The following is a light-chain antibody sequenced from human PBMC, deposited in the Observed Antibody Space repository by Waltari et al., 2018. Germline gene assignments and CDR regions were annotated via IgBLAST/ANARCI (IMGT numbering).Light chain of an antibody. CDR2: GAS. CDR1: QSLSTN. V-gene: IGKV3-15*01. J-gene: IGKJ2*01. Sequence: EILMTQSPATLSVSPGERATLSCRASQSLSTNLAWYQQHPGQAPRLLIYGASTRATGCPARFSGSRSGTEFTLIISSLQSEDFALYYCQQYHNWPYTFGQGTKLEIK. CDR3: QQYHNWPYT.